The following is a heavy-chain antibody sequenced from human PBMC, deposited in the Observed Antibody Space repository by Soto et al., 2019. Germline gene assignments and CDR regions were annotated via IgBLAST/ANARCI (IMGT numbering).Heavy chain of an antibody. CDR2: INPSGGST. CDR1: GYTFTSYY. D-gene: IGHD4-17*01. Sequence: QVQLVQSGAEVKKPGASVKVSCKASGYTFTSYYMHWVRQAPGQGLEWMGIINPSGGSTSYAQKCQGRGTMTRDTSTSTVYMELSSLRSEDTAVYYCARGNDYGDYDTYYYYYYYMDVWGKGTTVTVSS. J-gene: IGHJ6*03. CDR3: ARGNDYGDYDTYYYYYYYMDV. V-gene: IGHV1-46*03.